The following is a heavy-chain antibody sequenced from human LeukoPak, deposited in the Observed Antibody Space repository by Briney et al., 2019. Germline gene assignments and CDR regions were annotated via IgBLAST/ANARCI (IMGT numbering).Heavy chain of an antibody. D-gene: IGHD3-22*01. CDR2: IRFDGSNK. CDR1: GFTFSSYG. CDR3: AKAPYDSTAFDF. V-gene: IGHV3-30*02. J-gene: IGHJ3*01. Sequence: GGSLRLSCAASGFTFSSYGMHWVRQAPGKGLEWVAFIRFDGSNKYYADSVKGRFTISRDNSKDTLYLQMNSLRAEDTAVYYCAKAPYDSTAFDFWGQGTMVTVSS.